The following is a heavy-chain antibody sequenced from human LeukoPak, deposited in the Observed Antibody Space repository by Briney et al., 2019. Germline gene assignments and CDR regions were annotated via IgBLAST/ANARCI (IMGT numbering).Heavy chain of an antibody. CDR2: IEYSGGSA. CDR1: GFTLSSYE. CDR3: TRNSGWYGSS. D-gene: IGHD6-19*01. Sequence: QSGGSLRLSCIVSGFTLSSYEMSWIRQAPGKGLEWVASIEYSGGSAYYADSVKGRFSISREDSKNTLYLQLNSLRAEDTALYYCTRNSGWYGSSWGQGTLVTVSS. J-gene: IGHJ4*02. V-gene: IGHV3-23*01.